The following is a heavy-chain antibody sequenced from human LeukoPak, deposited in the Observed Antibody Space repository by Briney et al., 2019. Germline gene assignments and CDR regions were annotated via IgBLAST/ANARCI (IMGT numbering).Heavy chain of an antibody. Sequence: GGSLRLSCAASGFTFSSYWMHWVRQAPGKGLVWVSRINSDGSSTSYADSVKGRFTISRDNAKNTLYLQMNSLRAEDTAVCYCARGLAVAGIFFRWGQGTLVTVSS. J-gene: IGHJ4*02. D-gene: IGHD6-19*01. CDR3: ARGLAVAGIFFR. CDR2: INSDGSST. V-gene: IGHV3-74*01. CDR1: GFTFSSYW.